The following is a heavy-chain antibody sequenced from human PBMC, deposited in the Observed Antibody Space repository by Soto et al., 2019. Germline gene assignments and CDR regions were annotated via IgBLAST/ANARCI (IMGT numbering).Heavy chain of an antibody. V-gene: IGHV1-24*01. CDR3: ATERMAGGTGQYYYYGMDV. D-gene: IGHD1-1*01. Sequence: GASVKVSCEVSGYTLADLSMHWVRQAPGKGLEWMGGFDPEDGETIYAQKFQGRVTMTEDTSTDAAYMELSSLRSEDTAVYYCATERMAGGTGQYYYYGMDVWGQGTTVTVSS. J-gene: IGHJ6*02. CDR1: GYTLADLS. CDR2: FDPEDGET.